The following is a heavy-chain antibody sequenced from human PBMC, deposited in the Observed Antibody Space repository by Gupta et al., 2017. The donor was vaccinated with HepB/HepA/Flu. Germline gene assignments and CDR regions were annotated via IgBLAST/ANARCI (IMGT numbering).Heavy chain of an antibody. J-gene: IGHJ4*02. CDR1: GFTFSSYA. Sequence: EVQLMESGGGLVQPGGSLRLSCAASGFTFSSYAMGWVRQAPGKGLECVSGISGSGGSTYYADAVKGRFTISRDNSKNTLYLQMNRLRAEDTAVYYCATPHDFWSGYFLLWGQGSLVTVSS. V-gene: IGHV3-23*01. CDR2: ISGSGGST. D-gene: IGHD3-3*01. CDR3: ATPHDFWSGYFLL.